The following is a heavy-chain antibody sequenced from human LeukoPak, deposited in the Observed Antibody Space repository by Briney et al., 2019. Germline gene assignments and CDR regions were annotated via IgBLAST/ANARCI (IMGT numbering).Heavy chain of an antibody. D-gene: IGHD3-10*01. V-gene: IGHV1-8*01. J-gene: IGHJ5*02. CDR3: ARVFTRYYGSGSYQNES. CDR2: MNPNSGNT. CDR1: GYTFTSYD. Sequence: ASVKVSCKASGYTFTSYDINWVRQAPGQGLEWMGWMNPNSGNTGYAQKFQGRVTMTRNTSISTAYMELSRLRSEDTAGYYCARVFTRYYGSGSYQNESWGQGTLVTVSS.